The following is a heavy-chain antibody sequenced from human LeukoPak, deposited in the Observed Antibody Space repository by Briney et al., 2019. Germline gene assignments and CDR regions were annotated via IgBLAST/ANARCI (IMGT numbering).Heavy chain of an antibody. CDR2: ISGSSKTI. CDR3: ARDLFDSSGFYYT. V-gene: IGHV3-48*04. Sequence: PGGSLRLSCAASGFTFSIYSMNWVRQAPGKGLEWVSYISGSSKTIYYADSVKGRFTISRDNAKSSLYLQMNTLRAEDTAVYYCARDLFDSSGFYYTWGQGTLVTVSS. D-gene: IGHD3-22*01. J-gene: IGHJ5*02. CDR1: GFTFSIYS.